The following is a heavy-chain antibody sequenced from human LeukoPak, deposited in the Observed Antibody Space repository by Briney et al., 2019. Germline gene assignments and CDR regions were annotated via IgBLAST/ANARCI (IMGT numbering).Heavy chain of an antibody. J-gene: IGHJ4*02. CDR1: GFTFSSYS. D-gene: IGHD3-10*01. V-gene: IGHV3-48*01. CDR3: AQDHYGSGSRSRFDY. Sequence: GGSLRLSCAASGFTFSSYSMNWVRQAPGKGLEWVSYISSSSSTIYYADAVKGRFTISRDNSKNTLYLQINSLRADDTAVYYCAQDHYGSGSRSRFDYWGQGTLVTVSS. CDR2: ISSSSSTI.